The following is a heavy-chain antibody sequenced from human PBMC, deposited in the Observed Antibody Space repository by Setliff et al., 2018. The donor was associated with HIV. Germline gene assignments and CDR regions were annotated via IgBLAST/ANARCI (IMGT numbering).Heavy chain of an antibody. CDR2: IYTSGST. CDR3: AKTPLY. J-gene: IGHJ4*02. V-gene: IGHV4-61*02. CDR1: GGSISSGTYY. Sequence: SETLSLTCTVSGGSISSGTYYWSWIRQPAGKGLEWIGRIYTSGSTNYNPSLKTRVTLSVDTSKNQFSLRLSSVTAADTAVYYCAKTPLYWGQGTLVTVSS.